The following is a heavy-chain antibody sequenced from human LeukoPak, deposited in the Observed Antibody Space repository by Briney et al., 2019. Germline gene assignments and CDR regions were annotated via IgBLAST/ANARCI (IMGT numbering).Heavy chain of an antibody. CDR3: AKAVDLATTSVDI. J-gene: IGHJ3*02. V-gene: IGHV3-23*01. D-gene: IGHD5-12*01. CDR1: GFTFDSYG. Sequence: PGGSLRLSCAASGFTFDSYGMNWVRQAPGKGLEWVSGISGSGVYTYYADSVKGRFTISRDNSKNTLYLLMNSLRVDDTAVYYCAKAVDLATTSVDIWGQGTMVTVSS. CDR2: ISGSGVYT.